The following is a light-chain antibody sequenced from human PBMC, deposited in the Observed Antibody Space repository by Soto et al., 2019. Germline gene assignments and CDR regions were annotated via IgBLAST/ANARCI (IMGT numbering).Light chain of an antibody. CDR2: EVS. CDR3: CSYAGSSSYV. CDR1: SSDVGSYNL. J-gene: IGLJ1*01. V-gene: IGLV2-23*02. Sequence: QCSLPQPAPVSGSPGQSITIPCPGTSSDVGSYNLVSWHQQHPGKAPKLMIYEVSKRPSGVSNRFSGSKSGNTASLTISGLQAEDEADYYCCSYAGSSSYVFGTGTKVTVL.